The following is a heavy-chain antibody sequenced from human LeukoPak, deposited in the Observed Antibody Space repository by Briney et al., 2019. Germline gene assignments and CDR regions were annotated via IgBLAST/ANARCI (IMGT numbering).Heavy chain of an antibody. Sequence: GGSLRLSCAASEFTFSSYGMHWVRQAPGKGLEWVAFIRYDGSNKYYADSVKGRFTISRDNSKNTLYLQMNSLIAEDTAVYYYAKDYLWFGETTSSYYYYGMDVWGQGTTVTVSS. CDR2: IRYDGSNK. J-gene: IGHJ6*02. V-gene: IGHV3-30*02. CDR3: AKDYLWFGETTSSYYYYGMDV. D-gene: IGHD3-10*01. CDR1: EFTFSSYG.